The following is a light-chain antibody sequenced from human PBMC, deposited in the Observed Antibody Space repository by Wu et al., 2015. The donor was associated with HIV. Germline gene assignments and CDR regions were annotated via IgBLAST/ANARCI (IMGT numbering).Light chain of an antibody. CDR2: DAS. V-gene: IGKV3-20*01. J-gene: IGKJ2*03. CDR3: QQYGRSPR. CDR1: QSISSH. Sequence: EVVMTQSPATLSVSPGERATLFCRASQSISSHLAWYQHKPGQAPRLLIYDASTRASGVPDRFSGSGSGTDFTLTISRLEPEDFAVYYCQQYGRSPRFGQGTKLEIK.